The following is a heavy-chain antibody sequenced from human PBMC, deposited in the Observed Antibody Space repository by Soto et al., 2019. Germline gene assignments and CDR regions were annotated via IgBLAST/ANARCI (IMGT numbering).Heavy chain of an antibody. CDR3: ARASYCSSTSCLEDV. Sequence: GSLRLSCAASGFSFSSYDMSWVRQAPGKGLEWVSSITGRGGSTYYADSVKGRSTISRDNSKNTLYLQMISLRVEDTAVYYCARASYCSSTSCLEDVWGQGTTVTVSS. CDR2: ITGRGGST. D-gene: IGHD2-2*01. CDR1: GFSFSSYD. J-gene: IGHJ6*02. V-gene: IGHV3-23*01.